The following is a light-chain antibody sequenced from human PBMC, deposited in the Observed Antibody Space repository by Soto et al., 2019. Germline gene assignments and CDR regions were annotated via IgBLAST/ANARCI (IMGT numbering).Light chain of an antibody. J-gene: IGKJ1*01. CDR3: QQHNNWPRT. CDR2: DTS. V-gene: IGKV3-15*01. Sequence: EIVLTQSPGTLSLSPGERATLSCRASQSVSSSFLAWYQQKPGQAPRLLIDDTSTRATGVPARFSGSRSGPEFTLTISSLQSEDFAIYYCQQHNNWPRTFGQGTKVDIK. CDR1: QSVSSS.